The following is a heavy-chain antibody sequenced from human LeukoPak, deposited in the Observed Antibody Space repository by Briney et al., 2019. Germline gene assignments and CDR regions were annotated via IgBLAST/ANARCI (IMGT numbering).Heavy chain of an antibody. D-gene: IGHD2/OR15-2a*01. Sequence: PSGTLSLTCAVSGDSISSSSWWNWARQPPGKGLELIGEIFHSGSTNYNPSLKSRVTISVDKSKNQLALSLTSVTAADTAVYYCARDPPLSAFDIWGQGTMVTVSS. J-gene: IGHJ3*02. CDR1: GDSISSSSW. CDR2: IFHSGST. CDR3: ARDPPLSAFDI. V-gene: IGHV4-4*02.